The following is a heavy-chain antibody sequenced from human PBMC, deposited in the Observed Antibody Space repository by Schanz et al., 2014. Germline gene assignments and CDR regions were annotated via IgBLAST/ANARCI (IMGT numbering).Heavy chain of an antibody. V-gene: IGHV3-23*01. Sequence: EVQLLESGGGLVQPGGSLRLSCAVSGFTVSSNHMSWVRQAPGKGLEWVSAISGSGGSTYYADSVKGRFTISRDRFQNTLYLRMSSLRAEDTAVYYCARPRFDYGEVDYWGQGTLVTVSS. D-gene: IGHD4-17*01. CDR3: ARPRFDYGEVDY. CDR1: GFTVSSNH. J-gene: IGHJ4*02. CDR2: ISGSGGST.